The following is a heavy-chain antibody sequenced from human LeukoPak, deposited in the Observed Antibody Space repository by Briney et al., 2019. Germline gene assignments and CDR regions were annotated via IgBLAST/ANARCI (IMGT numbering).Heavy chain of an antibody. D-gene: IGHD3-3*02. CDR3: ARDSSSFPNYFDF. CDR2: LYSSGIT. V-gene: IGHV3-53*01. Sequence: PGGSLRLSRAASGFTVSSTYMSWVRQAPGQGLEWVSLLYSSGITFYAESVQGRFTISRDNSKNTLYLQMNSLRAEDTAIYYCARDSSSFPNYFDFWGQGTLVTVSS. J-gene: IGHJ4*02. CDR1: GFTVSSTY.